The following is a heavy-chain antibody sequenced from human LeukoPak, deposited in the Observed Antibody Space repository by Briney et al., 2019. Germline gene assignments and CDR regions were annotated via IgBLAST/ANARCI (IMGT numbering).Heavy chain of an antibody. Sequence: RSSETLSLTCTVSGGSISSYYWSWIRQPAGKGLEWIGRIYTSGSTNYNPSLKSRVTMSVDTSKNQFSLKLSSVTAADTAVYYCARDWCYGDHECYFDYWGQGTLVTVSS. D-gene: IGHD4-17*01. CDR1: GGSISSYY. CDR2: IYTSGST. J-gene: IGHJ4*02. CDR3: ARDWCYGDHECYFDY. V-gene: IGHV4-4*07.